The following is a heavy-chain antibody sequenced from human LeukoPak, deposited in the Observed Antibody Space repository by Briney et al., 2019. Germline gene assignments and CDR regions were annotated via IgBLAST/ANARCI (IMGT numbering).Heavy chain of an antibody. D-gene: IGHD3/OR15-3a*01. CDR1: GYTFTGYY. Sequence: GASVKVSCKASGYTFTGYYLHWLRQAPGQGLEWMGQINPNSGGTNYAQKFQGRVTMTRDTSISTAYMELSRLKSDDTAVYYCARVGVDLWFDPWGQGTLVTVSS. V-gene: IGHV1-2*06. J-gene: IGHJ5*02. CDR2: INPNSGGT. CDR3: ARVGVDLWFDP.